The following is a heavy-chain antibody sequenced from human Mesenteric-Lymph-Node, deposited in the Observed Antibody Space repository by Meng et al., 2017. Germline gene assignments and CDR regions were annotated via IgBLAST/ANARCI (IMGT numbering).Heavy chain of an antibody. CDR1: GFTFSSSW. V-gene: IGHV3-21*01. CDR2: ISSSSSYI. Sequence: GESLKISCAASGFTFSSSWMHWVCQAPGKGLEWVSSISSSSSYIYYADSVKGRFTISRDNSKNTLYLQMNSLRAEDTAVYYCARDSPTTVGAFDIWGQGTMVTVSS. CDR3: ARDSPTTVGAFDI. D-gene: IGHD4-23*01. J-gene: IGHJ3*02.